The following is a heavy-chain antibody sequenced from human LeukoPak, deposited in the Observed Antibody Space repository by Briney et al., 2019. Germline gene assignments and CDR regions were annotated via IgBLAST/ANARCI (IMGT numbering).Heavy chain of an antibody. CDR2: IYHSGST. D-gene: IGHD2-15*01. V-gene: IGHV4-30-2*01. Sequence: PSQNLSLTCTVSGGSISSGGYSWSWIRQPPGKGLEWIGYIYHSGSTYYNPSLKSRVTISVDRSKNQFSLKLSSVTAADTAVYYCARVEYCSGGSCYSPFDPWGQGTLVTVSS. CDR3: ARVEYCSGGSCYSPFDP. J-gene: IGHJ5*02. CDR1: GGSISSGGYS.